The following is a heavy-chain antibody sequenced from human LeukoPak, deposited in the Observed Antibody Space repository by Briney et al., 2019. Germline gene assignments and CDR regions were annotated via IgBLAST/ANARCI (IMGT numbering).Heavy chain of an antibody. J-gene: IGHJ4*02. D-gene: IGHD3/OR15-3a*01. V-gene: IGHV3-21*01. Sequence: GGSLRLSCAASGFTFSSYAMSWVRQAPGKGLEWVSSISSSSSYIYYADSVKGRFTISRDNAKNSLYLQMNSLRAEDTAVYHCARERTGYYMTCWGQGTLVTVSS. CDR2: ISSSSSYI. CDR1: GFTFSSYA. CDR3: ARERTGYYMTC.